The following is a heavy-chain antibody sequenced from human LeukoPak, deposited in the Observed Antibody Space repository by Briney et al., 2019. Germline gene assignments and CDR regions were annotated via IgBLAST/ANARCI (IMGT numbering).Heavy chain of an antibody. J-gene: IGHJ6*03. CDR1: GGSISSSSYY. Sequence: PSETLSLTCTVSGGSISSSSYYWGWIRQPRGKGLEWIGSIYYSGSTYYNPSLKSRVTISVDTSKNQFSLKLSSATAADTAVYYCAALGVDTAMYYMDVWGKGTTVTVSS. D-gene: IGHD5-18*01. V-gene: IGHV4-39*01. CDR3: AALGVDTAMYYMDV. CDR2: IYYSGST.